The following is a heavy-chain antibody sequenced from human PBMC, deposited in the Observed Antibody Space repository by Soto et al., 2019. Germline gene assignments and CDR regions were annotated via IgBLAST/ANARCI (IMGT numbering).Heavy chain of an antibody. CDR2: VSYTGST. D-gene: IGHD4-17*01. V-gene: IGHV4-39*01. J-gene: IGHJ4*02. CDR1: GGSVRSSSHY. CDR3: ALSPLGLRWYDY. Sequence: SETLSLTCTVSGGSVRSSSHYWGWIRQPPGKGLEWIGSVSYTGSTYCNPSLKSRVTISEDTSKNQFSLKLSSVTAADTAVYYCALSPLGLRWYDYWGQGTLVTVSS.